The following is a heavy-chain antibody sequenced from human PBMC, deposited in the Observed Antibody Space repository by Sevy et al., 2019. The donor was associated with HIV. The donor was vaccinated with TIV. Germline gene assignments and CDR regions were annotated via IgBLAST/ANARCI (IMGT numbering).Heavy chain of an antibody. D-gene: IGHD5-18*01. CDR2: ISSSSSTM. J-gene: IGHJ4*02. CDR1: EFSFSSYS. CDR3: ARTKSNTAMVSSDY. Sequence: GGSLRLSCAASEFSFSSYSMNWVRQAPGQGLEWVSYISSSSSTMYYADSVKGRFTISRDNAKNSLYLQMNTLRAEDTAVYCCARTKSNTAMVSSDYWGQGTLVTVSS. V-gene: IGHV3-48*01.